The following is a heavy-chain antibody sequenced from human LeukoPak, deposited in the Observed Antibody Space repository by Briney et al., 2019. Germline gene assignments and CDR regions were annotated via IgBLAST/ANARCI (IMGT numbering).Heavy chain of an antibody. CDR2: ISSSSSYI. Sequence: GGSLRLSCAASGFTFSSYSMNWVRQAPGKGLEWVSSISSSSSYIYYAGSVKGRFTISRHNAKNSLYLEMNSLRAEDTAVYYCARPRGNVEMATIPFDYWGQGTLVTVSS. CDR1: GFTFSSYS. CDR3: ARPRGNVEMATIPFDY. D-gene: IGHD5-24*01. V-gene: IGHV3-21*01. J-gene: IGHJ4*02.